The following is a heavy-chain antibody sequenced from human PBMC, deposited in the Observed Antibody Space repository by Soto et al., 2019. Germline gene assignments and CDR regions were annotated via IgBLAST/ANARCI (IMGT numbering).Heavy chain of an antibody. CDR1: GYSFTSYW. V-gene: IGHV5-51*01. CDR2: IYPGDSDT. CDR3: ARRGIEIAAAGTWYYLDY. D-gene: IGHD6-13*01. Sequence: GESLKISCKGSGYSFTSYWIGWVRQMPGKGLEWMGIIYPGDSDTRYSPSFQGQVTISADKSISTAYLQWSSLKASDTAMYYCARRGIEIAAAGTWYYLDYWGQGTLVTVSS. J-gene: IGHJ4*02.